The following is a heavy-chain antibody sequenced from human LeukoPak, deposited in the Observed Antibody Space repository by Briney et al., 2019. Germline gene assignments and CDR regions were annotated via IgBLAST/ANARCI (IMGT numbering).Heavy chain of an antibody. CDR1: GYTFTGYY. V-gene: IGHV1-2*02. D-gene: IGHD2-2*02. Sequence: ASVKVSCKASGYTFTGYYMHWVRQAPGQGLEWMGWINPNSGGTNYAQKFQGRVTMTRDTSISTAYMELSGLRSDDTAVYYCARDQVVPAAIYSRGANWFDPWGQGTLVTVSS. CDR2: INPNSGGT. J-gene: IGHJ5*02. CDR3: ARDQVVPAAIYSRGANWFDP.